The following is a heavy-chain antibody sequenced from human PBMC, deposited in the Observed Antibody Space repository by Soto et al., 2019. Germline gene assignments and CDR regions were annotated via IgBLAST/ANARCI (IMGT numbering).Heavy chain of an antibody. Sequence: SETLSLTCAVYGGSFSGYYWSWIRQPPGKGLEWIGEINHSGSTNYNPSLKSRVTISVDTSKNQFSLKLSSVTAADTAVYYCARKGPGYGDYYFDYWGQGTLVTVSS. J-gene: IGHJ4*02. CDR2: INHSGST. V-gene: IGHV4-34*01. CDR3: ARKGPGYGDYYFDY. CDR1: GGSFSGYY. D-gene: IGHD4-17*01.